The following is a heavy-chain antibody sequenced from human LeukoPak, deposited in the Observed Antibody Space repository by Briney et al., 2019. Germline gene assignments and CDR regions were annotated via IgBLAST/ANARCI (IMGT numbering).Heavy chain of an antibody. CDR1: GFTFSSYS. D-gene: IGHD3-10*01. J-gene: IGHJ4*02. CDR2: ISSSSSYI. Sequence: GGSLRLSCAASGFTFSSYSMNWVRQAPGKGLEWVSSISSSSSYIYYADSVKGRFTISRDNAQNSLYLQMNSLRAEDTAVYYCARGSPMVRGAILDYWGQGTLVTVSS. CDR3: ARGSPMVRGAILDY. V-gene: IGHV3-21*01.